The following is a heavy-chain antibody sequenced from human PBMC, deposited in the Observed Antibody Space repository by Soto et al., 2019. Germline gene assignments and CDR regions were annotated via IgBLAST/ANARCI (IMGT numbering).Heavy chain of an antibody. CDR2: TYPGGTT. V-gene: IGHV3-66*01. D-gene: IGHD1-26*01. Sequence: EMHLVESGGGLVQPGGSLRLSCAASGFTVSSNYMSWVRQAPGRGLEWGSVTYPGGTTYYADSVQGRCTISRDNSKNTKHLQMTTRRAEDTAVYYCTRELRTSGSRDAVDIWGQGTVVTVSS. CDR3: TRELRTSGSRDAVDI. CDR1: GFTVSSNY. J-gene: IGHJ3*02.